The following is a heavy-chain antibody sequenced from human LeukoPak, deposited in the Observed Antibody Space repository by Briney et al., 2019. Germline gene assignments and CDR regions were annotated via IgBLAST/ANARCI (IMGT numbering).Heavy chain of an antibody. D-gene: IGHD5-24*01. CDR1: GYSFTSYW. V-gene: IGHV5-51*01. CDR2: IYPGDSGT. Sequence: GESLKISCKGSGYSFTSYWIGWVRQLPGKGLEWMGIIYPGDSGTRYSPSFQGQVTISADNSISAAYLQWSSLKASDTAMYYCARQGRGYSPYYYYYMDVWGKGTTVTVSS. CDR3: ARQGRGYSPYYYYYMDV. J-gene: IGHJ6*03.